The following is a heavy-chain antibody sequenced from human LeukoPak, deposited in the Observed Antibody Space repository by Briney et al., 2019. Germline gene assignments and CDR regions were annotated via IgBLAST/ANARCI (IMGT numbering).Heavy chain of an antibody. D-gene: IGHD4-11*01. CDR1: GFTFSSYS. J-gene: IGHJ3*02. Sequence: PGGSLRLSCAGSGFTFSSYSMIRVRQAPGKGLEWVSSISSSSSYIYYADSVKGRFTISRDNARNSLYLQMNNLRVEDTAVYYCARGYTNYGYVFDIWGQGTMVTVSS. V-gene: IGHV3-21*04. CDR3: ARGYTNYGYVFDI. CDR2: ISSSSSYI.